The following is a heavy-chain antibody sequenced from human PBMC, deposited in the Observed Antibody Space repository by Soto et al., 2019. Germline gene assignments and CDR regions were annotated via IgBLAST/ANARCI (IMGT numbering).Heavy chain of an antibody. V-gene: IGHV3-23*01. D-gene: IGHD5-18*01. J-gene: IGHJ6*02. Sequence: GGSLRLSCAASGFTFSSYAMSWVRQAPGKGLEWVSAISGSGGSTYYADSVKGRFTISRDNSKNTLYLQMNSLRAEDTAVYYSANDNTAMAHYYYYYGMDVWGQGTTVTVSS. CDR2: ISGSGGST. CDR3: ANDNTAMAHYYYYYGMDV. CDR1: GFTFSSYA.